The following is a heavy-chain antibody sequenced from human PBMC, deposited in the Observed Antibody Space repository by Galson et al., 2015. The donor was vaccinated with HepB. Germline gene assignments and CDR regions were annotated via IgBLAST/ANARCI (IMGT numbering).Heavy chain of an antibody. D-gene: IGHD6-19*01. CDR3: GRDINPRQQWQVALRY. J-gene: IGHJ4*02. Sequence: SLRLSCAASGFTFSSYGMHWVRQAPGKGLEWVAVIWYDRSNKYYADSVKGRFTISRDNSKNTLYLQMNSLRAEDTAVYYCGRDINPRQQWQVALRYWGQGTQVTVSS. V-gene: IGHV3-33*08. CDR2: IWYDRSNK. CDR1: GFTFSSYG.